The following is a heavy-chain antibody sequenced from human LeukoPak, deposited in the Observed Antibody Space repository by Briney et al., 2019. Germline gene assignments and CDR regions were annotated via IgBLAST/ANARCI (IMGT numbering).Heavy chain of an antibody. Sequence: GRSLRLSCAASGFTFDDYAMHWVRQAPGKGLEWVSGISWNSGSIGYADSVKGRFTISRDNAKNSLYLQMNSLRAEDTALYYCATKGPWGQGTLVTVSS. V-gene: IGHV3-9*01. CDR3: ATKGP. J-gene: IGHJ5*02. CDR2: ISWNSGSI. CDR1: GFTFDDYA.